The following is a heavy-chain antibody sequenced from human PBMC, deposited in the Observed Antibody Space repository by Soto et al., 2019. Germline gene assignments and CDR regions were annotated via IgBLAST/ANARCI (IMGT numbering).Heavy chain of an antibody. V-gene: IGHV4-39*01. D-gene: IGHD1-20*01. CDR1: GGSISSRSYY. Sequence: TSETLSLTCTVSGGSISSRSYYWGWIRQPPGKGLEWIGSYFYTGFTSYNPSLESRVSVSVDTSKNQFSLKVSAVTAADTAVYYCASSQKGYNLNYFDHWGQGALVTVSS. J-gene: IGHJ4*02. CDR3: ASSQKGYNLNYFDH. CDR2: YFYTGFT.